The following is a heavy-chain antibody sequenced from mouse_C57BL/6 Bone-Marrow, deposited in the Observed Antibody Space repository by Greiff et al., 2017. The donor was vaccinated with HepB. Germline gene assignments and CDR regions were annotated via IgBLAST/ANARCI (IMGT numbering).Heavy chain of an antibody. CDR1: GYTFTDYY. V-gene: IGHV1-26*01. J-gene: IGHJ3*01. Sequence: EVQLQQSGPELVKPGASVKISCKASGYTFTDYYMNWVKQSHGKSLEWIGDINPNNGGTSYNQKFKGKATLTVDKSSSTAYMELRSLTSEDSAVYYCARSPSYDYDERFAYWGQGTLVTVSA. CDR2: INPNNGGT. D-gene: IGHD2-4*01. CDR3: ARSPSYDYDERFAY.